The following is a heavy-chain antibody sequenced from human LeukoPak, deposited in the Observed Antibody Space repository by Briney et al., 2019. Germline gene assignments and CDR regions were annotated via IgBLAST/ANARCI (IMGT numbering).Heavy chain of an antibody. D-gene: IGHD3-22*01. V-gene: IGHV3-30*02. Sequence: GGSLRLSCAASGFTFSSYGMHWVRQAPGKGLEWVAFMRYDGSNKYYADSVKGRFTISRDNSKNTLYLQMNSLRAEDAAVYYCAKDHDSSGYYYFDYWGQGTLVTVSS. J-gene: IGHJ4*02. CDR1: GFTFSSYG. CDR2: MRYDGSNK. CDR3: AKDHDSSGYYYFDY.